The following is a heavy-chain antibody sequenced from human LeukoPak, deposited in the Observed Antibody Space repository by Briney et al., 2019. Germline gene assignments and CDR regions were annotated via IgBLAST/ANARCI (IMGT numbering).Heavy chain of an antibody. CDR1: GFTFSSYA. J-gene: IGHJ4*02. D-gene: IGHD6-13*01. V-gene: IGHV3-30-3*01. CDR2: ISYDGSNK. Sequence: GGSLRLSCAASGFTFSSYAMHWVRQAPGKGLEWVAVISYDGSNKYYADSVKGRFTISRDNSKNTLYLQMNSLRAEDTAVYYCAKDRLYSSSWGFDYWGQGTLVTVSS. CDR3: AKDRLYSSSWGFDY.